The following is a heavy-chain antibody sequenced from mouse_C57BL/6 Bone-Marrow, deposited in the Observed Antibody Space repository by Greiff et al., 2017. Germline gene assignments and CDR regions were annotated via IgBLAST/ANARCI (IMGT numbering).Heavy chain of an antibody. CDR3: ARRGHCGIYGNYLRYFDV. J-gene: IGHJ1*03. CDR1: GYTFTDYY. V-gene: IGHV1-26*01. CDR2: INPNNGGT. Sequence: EVQLQQSGPELVKPGASVKISCKASGYTFTDYYMNWVKQSHGKSLEWIGDINPNNGGTSYNQKFKGKATLTVDKSSSTAYMELRSLTSEDSAVYYCARRGHCGIYGNYLRYFDVWGTGTTVTVSS. D-gene: IGHD2-1*01.